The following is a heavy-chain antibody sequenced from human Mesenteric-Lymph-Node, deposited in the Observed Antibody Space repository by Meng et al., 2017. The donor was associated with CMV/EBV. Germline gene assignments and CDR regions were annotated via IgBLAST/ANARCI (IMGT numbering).Heavy chain of an antibody. V-gene: IGHV4-34*01. CDR1: GGSFSGYY. CDR2: INHSGST. CDR3: ARGTDSSLDY. J-gene: IGHJ4*02. D-gene: IGHD2-2*01. Sequence: SETLSLTCAVYGGSFSGYYWSWIRQPPGKGLEWIGEINHSGSTNYNPSLKSRVTISVDTSKNQFSLKLSSVTAADTAVYYCARGTDSSLDYWDQGTLVTVSS.